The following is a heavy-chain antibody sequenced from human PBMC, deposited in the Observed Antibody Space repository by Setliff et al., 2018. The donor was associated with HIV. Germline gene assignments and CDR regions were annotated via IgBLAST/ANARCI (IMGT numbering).Heavy chain of an antibody. CDR3: ARLDTIMLYSDC. CDR1: GGSISSSIYY. J-gene: IGHJ4*02. D-gene: IGHD3-16*01. V-gene: IGHV4-39*01. Sequence: SETLSLTCTVSGGSISSSIYYWGWIRQAPGKGLEWIGNVYYSVTTYYNPSLKSRVSMSIDTSKDKFSLRLKSLTASDTAVYYCARLDTIMLYSDCWGQGTLVTVSS. CDR2: VYYSVTT.